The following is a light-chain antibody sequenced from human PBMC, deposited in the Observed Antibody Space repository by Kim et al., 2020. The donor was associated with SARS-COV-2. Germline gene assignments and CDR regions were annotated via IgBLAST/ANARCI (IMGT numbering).Light chain of an antibody. CDR2: GTS. CDR1: QSVSIN. CDR3: QQYNNWLPYT. V-gene: IGKV3-15*01. Sequence: VSPGESATLSCRASQSVSINLAWYQQKPGQAPRLLIYGTSTRATGIPARFSGSGSGTEFTLTISSLQSEDFAVYYCQQYNNWLPYTFGQGTKLEI. J-gene: IGKJ2*01.